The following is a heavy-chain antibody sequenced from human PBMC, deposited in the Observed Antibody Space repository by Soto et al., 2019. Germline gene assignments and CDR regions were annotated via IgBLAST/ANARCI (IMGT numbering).Heavy chain of an antibody. J-gene: IGHJ6*02. Sequence: QGQLVQSGAEVKKPGASVKVSCKASGYTFTRYGTSWVRQAPGQGLEWMGWISGYNGDTNYAQKFQGRVTMTIDTSTLNTYMELRSLTSDDTAVYYCAKNGQPPYYYYGMDVWGQGTTVTVSS. CDR2: ISGYNGDT. CDR1: GYTFTRYG. V-gene: IGHV1-18*01. CDR3: AKNGQPPYYYYGMDV. D-gene: IGHD2-8*01.